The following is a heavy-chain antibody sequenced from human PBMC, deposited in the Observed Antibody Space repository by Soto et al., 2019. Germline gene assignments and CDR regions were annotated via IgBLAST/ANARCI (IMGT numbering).Heavy chain of an antibody. D-gene: IGHD5-12*01. CDR2: IIPIFGTA. J-gene: IGHJ4*02. CDR3: ARAGMATTHFDY. Sequence: ASVKVSCNASGGTFISYAISLVRQAPGQGLEWMGGIIPIFGTANYAQKFQGRVTITADESTSTAYMELSSLRSEDTAVYYCARAGMATTHFDYWGQGTLVTVSS. CDR1: GGTFISYA. V-gene: IGHV1-69*13.